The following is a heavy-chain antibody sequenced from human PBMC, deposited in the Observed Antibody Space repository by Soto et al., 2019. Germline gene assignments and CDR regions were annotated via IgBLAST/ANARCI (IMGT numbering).Heavy chain of an antibody. J-gene: IGHJ5*02. CDR2: IYYSGST. CDR3: ASQEASYNWFDP. CDR1: GGSISSSSYY. Sequence: PSETLSLTCTVSGGSISSSSYYWGWIRQPPGKGLEWIGSIYYSGSTYYNPSLKSRVTISVDTSKNQFSLKLSSVTAADTAVYYCASQEASYNWFDPWGQRTLVTVSS. V-gene: IGHV4-39*01.